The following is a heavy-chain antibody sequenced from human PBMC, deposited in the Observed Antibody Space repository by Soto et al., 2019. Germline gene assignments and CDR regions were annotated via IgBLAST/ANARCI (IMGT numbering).Heavy chain of an antibody. CDR2: IYYSGST. J-gene: IGHJ6*02. Sequence: PSETLSLTCTVSYGYIINVDYYWSWIRQPPGKGLEWIGYIYYSGSTYYNPSLKSRVTISVDTSKNQFSLKLSSVTAADTAVYYCASSMIIVEVGIAHYLGMDVWGQGATVTVSS. CDR3: ASSMIIVEVGIAHYLGMDV. V-gene: IGHV4-30-4*01. CDR1: YGYIINVDYY. D-gene: IGHD3-22*01.